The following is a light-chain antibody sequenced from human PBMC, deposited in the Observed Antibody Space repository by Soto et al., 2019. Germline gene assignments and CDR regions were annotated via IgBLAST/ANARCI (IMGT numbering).Light chain of an antibody. CDR2: QTS. Sequence: VLSQSPSTLSSFTGDRVTLSCRASQYINTRLAWYQHRPGQAPRLLIYQTSLRAAGIPARFSASGSGTDFTLTISDVQPEDFALYYCHQRQSWPRTFGKGTK. J-gene: IGKJ1*01. CDR1: QYINTR. V-gene: IGKV3-11*01. CDR3: HQRQSWPRT.